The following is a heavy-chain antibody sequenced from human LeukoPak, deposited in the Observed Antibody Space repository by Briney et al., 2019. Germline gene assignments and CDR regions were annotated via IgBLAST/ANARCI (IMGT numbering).Heavy chain of an antibody. CDR1: GFTFGDYG. D-gene: IGHD3-22*01. CDR3: ARGSIALYYFDSVGYFAH. J-gene: IGHJ5*02. V-gene: IGHV3-20*04. Sequence: GGSLRLSCAASGFTFGDYGLSWVRQAPGKGLEWVSGINWNGGRTGYADSVKGRFIISRDNAKNSLYLHMNSLRPEDTAFYYCARGSIALYYFDSVGYFAHWGQGTLVTVSS. CDR2: INWNGGRT.